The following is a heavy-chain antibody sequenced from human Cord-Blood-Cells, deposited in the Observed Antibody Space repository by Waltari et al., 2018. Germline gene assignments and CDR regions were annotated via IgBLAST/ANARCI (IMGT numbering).Heavy chain of an antibody. Sequence: QVQLVQSGAEVKKPGASVKVSCKASGYTFTSYYMHWVRQAPGQGLEWMGIINPSGGSTSYAQKFQGRVTMTRDTSTSTVYMGLSSLRSEETAVYYCARDRGVRGVILDYWGQGTLVTVSS. CDR2: INPSGGST. CDR3: ARDRGVRGVILDY. D-gene: IGHD3-10*01. CDR1: GYTFTSYY. J-gene: IGHJ4*02. V-gene: IGHV1-46*01.